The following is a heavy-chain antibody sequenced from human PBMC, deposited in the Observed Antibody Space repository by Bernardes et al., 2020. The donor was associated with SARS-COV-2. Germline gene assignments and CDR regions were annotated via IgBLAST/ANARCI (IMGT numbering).Heavy chain of an antibody. Sequence: ASVKVSCKASGYTFINYSLHWVRQAPGQGLEWMGIINSSGGTTTYAQKFQGRVTVTRDTSTSTVYVELSNLKSEDTAVYYCARGAGRSGDSVGDALDVWGQGTVVTVSS. V-gene: IGHV1-46*01. CDR1: GYTFINYS. D-gene: IGHD2-15*01. CDR2: INSSGGTT. J-gene: IGHJ3*01. CDR3: ARGAGRSGDSVGDALDV.